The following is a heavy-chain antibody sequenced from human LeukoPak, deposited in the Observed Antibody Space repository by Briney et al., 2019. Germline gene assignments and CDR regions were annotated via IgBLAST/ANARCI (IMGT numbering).Heavy chain of an antibody. CDR1: GGSISSSTYY. J-gene: IGHJ4*02. CDR2: IYYSGST. Sequence: PSETLSLTCTVSGGSISSSTYYWSWIRQPPGKGLEWIGYIYYSGSTNYNPSLKSRVTISVDTSKNQFSLKLSSVTAADTAVYYCARLLNDGSGYYPFDYWGQGTLVTVSS. V-gene: IGHV4-61*05. CDR3: ARLLNDGSGYYPFDY. D-gene: IGHD3-22*01.